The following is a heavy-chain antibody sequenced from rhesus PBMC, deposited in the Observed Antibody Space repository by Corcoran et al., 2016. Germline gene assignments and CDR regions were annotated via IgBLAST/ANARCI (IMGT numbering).Heavy chain of an antibody. CDR2: INPDSSTI. D-gene: IGHD2-21*01. Sequence: EVKLLQSGGGLVQPGGSLKLSCAASGIAFSRYWMSWVRRAPGKGLEWIGEINPDSSTINYAPSLKDKFIISRDNAKNTLYLQMSKVRSEDTALYYCARPDGLDWYFDVWGTGTTVTVSS. J-gene: IGHJ2*01. CDR3: ARPDGLDWYFDV. V-gene: IGHV3-28*01. CDR1: GIAFSRYW.